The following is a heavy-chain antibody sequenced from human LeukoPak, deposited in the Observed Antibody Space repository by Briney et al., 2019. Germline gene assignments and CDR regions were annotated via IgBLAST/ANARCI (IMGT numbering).Heavy chain of an antibody. CDR3: ARGHRNLLLGY. D-gene: IGHD7-27*01. V-gene: IGHV1-8*02. J-gene: IGHJ4*02. Sequence: ASVKVSCKASGYTFTGYYMHWVRQATGQGLEWMGWMNPNSGNTGYAQKFQGRVTMTRNTSISTAYMELSSLRSEDTAVYYCARGHRNLLLGYWGQGTLVTVSS. CDR1: GYTFTGYY. CDR2: MNPNSGNT.